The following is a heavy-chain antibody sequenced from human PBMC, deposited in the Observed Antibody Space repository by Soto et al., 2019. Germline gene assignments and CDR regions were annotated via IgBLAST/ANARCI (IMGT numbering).Heavy chain of an antibody. J-gene: IGHJ4*02. Sequence: QVQLVESGGGVVQPGRSLRLSCAASGFTFSSYAMHWVRQAPGKGLEWVAVISYDGSNKYYADSVKGRFTISRDNSKNTLYLQMNSLRAEDTAVYYCARRGYSLDYWGQGTLVTVSS. CDR3: ARRGYSLDY. V-gene: IGHV3-30-3*01. CDR2: ISYDGSNK. CDR1: GFTFSSYA. D-gene: IGHD5-18*01.